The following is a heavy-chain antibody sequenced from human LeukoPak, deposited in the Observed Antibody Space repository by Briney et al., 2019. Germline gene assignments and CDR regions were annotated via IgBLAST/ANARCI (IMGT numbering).Heavy chain of an antibody. V-gene: IGHV3-21*01. Sequence: PGGSLRLSCAASGFTFRSYSMNWVRQTPGKGREGVSSITGSSSNMNYADSVKGRFTISRDNANNSVYLQMNNLRPEAPAVYYCARGLDWGRGTMVTVYS. CDR3: ARGLD. CDR2: ITGSSSNM. CDR1: GFTFRSYS. J-gene: IGHJ3*01.